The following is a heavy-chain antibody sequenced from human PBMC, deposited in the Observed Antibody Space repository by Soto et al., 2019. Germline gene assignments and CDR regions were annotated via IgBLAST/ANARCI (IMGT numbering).Heavy chain of an antibody. D-gene: IGHD6-13*01. CDR1: GFTVSSNY. CDR2: IYSGGST. Sequence: GGSLRLSCAASGFTVSSNYMSWVRQAPGKGLGWVSVIYSGGSTYYADSVKGRFTISRDNSKNTLYLQMNSLRAEDTAVYYCARESGYSSSWYDYWGQGTLVTVSS. V-gene: IGHV3-53*01. CDR3: ARESGYSSSWYDY. J-gene: IGHJ4*02.